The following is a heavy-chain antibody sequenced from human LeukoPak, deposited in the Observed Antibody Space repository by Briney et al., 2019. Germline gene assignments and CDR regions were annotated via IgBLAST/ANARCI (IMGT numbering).Heavy chain of an antibody. J-gene: IGHJ4*02. Sequence: PSETLSLTCTVSGGSISSYYWSWIRQPPGKGLEWIGYIYYSGSTNYNPSLKSRVTISVDTSKNQFSLKLSSVTAADTVVYYCARDLAAAGTGYFDYWGQGTLVTVSS. D-gene: IGHD6-13*01. CDR1: GGSISSYY. CDR3: ARDLAAAGTGYFDY. V-gene: IGHV4-59*01. CDR2: IYYSGST.